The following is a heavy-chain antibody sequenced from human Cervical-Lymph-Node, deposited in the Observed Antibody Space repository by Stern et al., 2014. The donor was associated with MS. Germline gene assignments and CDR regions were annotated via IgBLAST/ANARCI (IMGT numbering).Heavy chain of an antibody. V-gene: IGHV3-11*01. Sequence: VQLVESGGGLVKPGGSLRLSCAASGFTFSDYYMSWIRQAPGKGLEWLSYISTSGSIIYYADSVKGRFTISRDNAKNSLYLQMNSLRAEDTAVYYCARNPAAAGTSRWFDPWGQGTLVTVSS. CDR1: GFTFSDYY. CDR2: ISTSGSII. CDR3: ARNPAAAGTSRWFDP. J-gene: IGHJ5*02. D-gene: IGHD6-13*01.